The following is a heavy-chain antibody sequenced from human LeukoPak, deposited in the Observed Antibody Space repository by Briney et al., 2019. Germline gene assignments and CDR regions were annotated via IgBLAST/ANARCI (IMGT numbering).Heavy chain of an antibody. CDR2: IYTSGST. D-gene: IGHD1-14*01. V-gene: IGHV4-61*02. CDR1: GGSISSGSYY. CDR3: ARYKDYYYSYMDV. J-gene: IGHJ6*03. Sequence: SETLSLTCTVSGGSISSGSYYWSWIRQPAGKGLEWIGRIYTSGSTNYNPSLKSRVTISVDTSKNQFSLKLSSVTAADTAVYYCARYKDYYYSYMDVWGKGTTVTISS.